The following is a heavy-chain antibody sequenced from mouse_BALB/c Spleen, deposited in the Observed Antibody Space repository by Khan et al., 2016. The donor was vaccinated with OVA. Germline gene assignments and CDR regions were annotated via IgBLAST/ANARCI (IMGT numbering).Heavy chain of an antibody. J-gene: IGHJ3*01. D-gene: IGHD4-1*01. CDR2: ISSGGDYT. CDR3: VDHLTGSFAY. V-gene: IGHV5-6*01. CDR1: GFTFSSYS. Sequence: EVQLVESGGDLVKPGGSLKLSCAASGFTFSSYSMSWVRQTPDKRLEWVASISSGGDYTYYPDSVKGRFTISRDNAKNTLYLQISDLKSEDTAMYYCVDHLTGSFAYWGQGTLVTVSA.